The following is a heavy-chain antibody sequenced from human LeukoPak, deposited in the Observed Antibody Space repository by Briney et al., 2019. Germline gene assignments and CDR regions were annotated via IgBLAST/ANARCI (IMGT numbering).Heavy chain of an antibody. CDR3: ANGAVAGGWYYFDY. V-gene: IGHV3-23*01. Sequence: GGSLRLSCTASGFTFSDYAMSWVRQAPGEGLEWVSSISDNGGGTYYADSVKGRFTISRDNSKNTLSLQMNSLRAEDTAVYYCANGAVAGGWYYFDYWGQGTPVTVSS. CDR2: ISDNGGGT. D-gene: IGHD6-19*01. CDR1: GFTFSDYA. J-gene: IGHJ4*02.